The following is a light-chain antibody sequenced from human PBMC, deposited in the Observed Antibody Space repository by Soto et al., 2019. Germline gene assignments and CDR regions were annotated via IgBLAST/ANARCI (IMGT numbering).Light chain of an antibody. V-gene: IGKV3-20*01. Sequence: ESVLTQSPGTLSFCPGERATLSCRASQSVSSTSLAWYQQKPGQAPRLLIYGASNRATGIPDRFSGSGSGTDFTLSISRLEPEDFAVYYCQQYDGSPPWTFGLGTKV. CDR2: GAS. J-gene: IGKJ1*01. CDR1: QSVSSTS. CDR3: QQYDGSPPWT.